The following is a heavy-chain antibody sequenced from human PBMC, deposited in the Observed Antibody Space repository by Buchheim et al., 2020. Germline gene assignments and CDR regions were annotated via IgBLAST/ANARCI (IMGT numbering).Heavy chain of an antibody. CDR2: IYSSGST. CDR3: ARAHYYDVTGYYSYDFDY. CDR1: GGSVTSGNFY. V-gene: IGHV4-61*01. Sequence: QVQLQESGPGLVKPSETLSVTCTVSGGSVTSGNFYWSWIRQPPGKGLEWIGYIYSSGSTNYHPSLKRRVSISVDTSKNNFSLKLNSVTAADSAVYYCARAHYYDVTGYYSYDFDYWGQGT. D-gene: IGHD3-22*01. J-gene: IGHJ4*02.